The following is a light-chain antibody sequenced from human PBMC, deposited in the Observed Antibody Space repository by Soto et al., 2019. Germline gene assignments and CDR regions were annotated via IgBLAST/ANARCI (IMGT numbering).Light chain of an antibody. CDR2: DVS. J-gene: IGLJ1*01. CDR1: SSDVGGYNY. Sequence: QSALTQPRSVSGSPGQSVTISCTGTSSDVGGYNYVSWYQQHPGKAPKLLIYDVSERPSGVPDRFSGSKSGNTASLTISGLQAEDEADYYCCSYAVSLYVFGTGTKVT. V-gene: IGLV2-11*01. CDR3: CSYAVSLYV.